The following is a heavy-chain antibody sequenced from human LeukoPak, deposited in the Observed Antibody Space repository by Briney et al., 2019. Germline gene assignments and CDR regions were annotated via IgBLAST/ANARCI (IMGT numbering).Heavy chain of an antibody. CDR1: GFPFTSYA. J-gene: IGHJ2*01. CDR2: ISGGAEDT. V-gene: IGHV3-23*01. Sequence: GPLRLSCAASGFPFTSYAMSWLRQAPGKGLECVPAISGGAEDTYYPDSVKGRFTVSRDNSRNTLFLQMNSLRAEDTATYYCAKPRAMTTGVGRYFDLWGRGTLVTVSS. CDR3: AKPRAMTTGVGRYFDL. D-gene: IGHD1-1*01.